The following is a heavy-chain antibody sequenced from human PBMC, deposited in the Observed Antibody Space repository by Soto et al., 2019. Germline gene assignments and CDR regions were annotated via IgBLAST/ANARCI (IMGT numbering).Heavy chain of an antibody. CDR1: GFTFSSYS. J-gene: IGHJ4*02. D-gene: IGHD6-6*01. Sequence: GESLKISCAASGFTFSSYSMNWVRQAPGKGLEWVSSISSSSSYIYYADSVKGRFTISRDNAKNSLYLQMNSLRAEDTAVYYCARVIEQLVSDWGQGTLVTVSS. CDR2: ISSSSSYI. CDR3: ARVIEQLVSD. V-gene: IGHV3-21*01.